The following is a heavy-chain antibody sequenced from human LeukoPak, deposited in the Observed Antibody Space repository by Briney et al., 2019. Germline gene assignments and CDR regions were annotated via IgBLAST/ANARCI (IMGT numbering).Heavy chain of an antibody. V-gene: IGHV3-30*04. CDR2: ISYAGSNE. D-gene: IGHD4-23*01. CDR1: GFTFRNYA. J-gene: IGHJ4*02. Sequence: GGSLRLSCAPSGFTFRNYAMHWVRQAPGKGLEWVAVISYAGSNEHYADSVKGRFTISRDNSKNTLFLQMNSLRAEDTAVYYCARDGGTTVVTSSFDYWGQGTLVTVSS. CDR3: ARDGGTTVVTSSFDY.